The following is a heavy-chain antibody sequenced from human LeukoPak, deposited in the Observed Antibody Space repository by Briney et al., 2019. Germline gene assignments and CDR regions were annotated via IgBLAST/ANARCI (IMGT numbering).Heavy chain of an antibody. J-gene: IGHJ5*02. CDR3: ARDGHCSSTSCPPSNWFDP. V-gene: IGHV3-11*04. CDR1: GFTFSDYY. CDR2: ISSSGSTI. D-gene: IGHD2-2*01. Sequence: GGSLRLSCAASGFTFSDYYMSWIRQAPGKGLEWVPYISSSGSTIYYADSVKGRFTISRDNAKNTLYLQMNSLRAEDTAVYYCARDGHCSSTSCPPSNWFDPWGQGTLVTVSS.